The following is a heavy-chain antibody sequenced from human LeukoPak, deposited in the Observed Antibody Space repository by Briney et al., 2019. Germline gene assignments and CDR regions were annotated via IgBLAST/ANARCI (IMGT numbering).Heavy chain of an antibody. J-gene: IGHJ5*02. CDR2: IYPGDSAT. Sequence: GESLKISCKGSGYSFTNYWIGWVRQMPGKGLELMGIIYPGDSATRYSPSFQGQVAISVDKSIRTAYLQWSSLKASDIAMYYCARLPYCGGDCYPNWFDTWGQGTLVTVSS. CDR3: ARLPYCGGDCYPNWFDT. D-gene: IGHD2-21*02. CDR1: GYSFTNYW. V-gene: IGHV5-51*01.